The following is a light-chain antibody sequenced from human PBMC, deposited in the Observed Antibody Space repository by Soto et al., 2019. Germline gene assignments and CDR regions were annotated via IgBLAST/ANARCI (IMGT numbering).Light chain of an antibody. Sequence: EIVMTQSPATLSVSPGERATLSCRASQSVSDNLAWYQQRPGQAPRLLIYGASIRAAGIPARISGSGSGTEFTLTISSLQSEDFAVYSCQQYNNWPLTFGGGTNVET. CDR2: GAS. CDR1: QSVSDN. V-gene: IGKV3-15*01. J-gene: IGKJ4*01. CDR3: QQYNNWPLT.